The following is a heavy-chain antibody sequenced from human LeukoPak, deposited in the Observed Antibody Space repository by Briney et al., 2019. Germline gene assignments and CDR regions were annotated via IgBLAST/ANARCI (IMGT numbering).Heavy chain of an antibody. J-gene: IGHJ3*02. V-gene: IGHV3-23*01. CDR3: AKDLSTTFYDYVWGSYRKHAFDI. CDR2: ISGSGGST. CDR1: GFTFSSYA. D-gene: IGHD3-16*02. Sequence: GGSLRLSCAASGFTFSSYAVSWVRHAPGKGLERVSVISGSGGSTYYADSVKGRFTISRDNSKNTLYLQMNSLRAEDTAVYYCAKDLSTTFYDYVWGSYRKHAFDIWGQGTMVTVSS.